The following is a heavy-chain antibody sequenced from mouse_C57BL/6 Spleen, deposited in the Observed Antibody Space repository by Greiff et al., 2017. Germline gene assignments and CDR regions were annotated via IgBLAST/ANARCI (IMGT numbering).Heavy chain of an antibody. CDR1: GFTFSDAW. CDR2: IRNKANNHAT. Sequence: EVQVVESGGGLVQPGGSMKLSCAASGFTFSDAWMDWVRQSPEKGLEWVAEIRNKANNHATYYAESVKGRFTISRDDSKSSVYLQMNSLRAEDTGIYYCTRLVYYDYDGDAMDYWGQGTSVTVSS. J-gene: IGHJ4*01. CDR3: TRLVYYDYDGDAMDY. D-gene: IGHD2-4*01. V-gene: IGHV6-6*01.